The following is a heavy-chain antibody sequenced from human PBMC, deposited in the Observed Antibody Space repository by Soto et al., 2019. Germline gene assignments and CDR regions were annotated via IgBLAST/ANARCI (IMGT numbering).Heavy chain of an antibody. V-gene: IGHV1-3*04. D-gene: IGHD5-12*01. CDR2: INSDTGYT. Sequence: ASVKVSCKASGFTFSHHSIHWVRQAPGQRLEWMGWINSDTGYTKYSQKFQARLTITWDSSAKTAYMELSSLQSEDTAVYYCVSGKEAGVWFDPWGQGTLVTVSS. CDR1: GFTFSHHS. J-gene: IGHJ5*02. CDR3: VSGKEAGVWFDP.